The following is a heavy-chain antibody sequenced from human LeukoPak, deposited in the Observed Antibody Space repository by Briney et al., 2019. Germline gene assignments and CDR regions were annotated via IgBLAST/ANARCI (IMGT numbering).Heavy chain of an antibody. V-gene: IGHV3-48*04. D-gene: IGHD5-12*01. CDR3: ASSRSSGYNTMAY. J-gene: IGHJ4*02. CDR2: ISVSSSTI. CDR1: GFTFSSYS. Sequence: GGSLRLSCAASASGFTFSSYSMNWVRQAPGKGLEWVSYISVSSSTIYYADSVKGRFTISRDNAKNSLYLQMNSLRAEDTAVYYCASSRSSGYNTMAYWGQGTLVTVSS.